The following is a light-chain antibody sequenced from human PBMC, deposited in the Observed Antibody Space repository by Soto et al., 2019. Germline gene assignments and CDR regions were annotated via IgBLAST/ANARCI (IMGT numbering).Light chain of an antibody. CDR2: DAS. CDR3: QQRSSWPRIT. CDR1: QSVRSY. V-gene: IGKV3-11*01. J-gene: IGKJ5*01. Sequence: IVMTQPPATLSVSPGERATLSCRASQSVRSYLAWYQQKPGQAPRLLIYDASNRAPGIPARFSGSGSGTDFTLTISSLEPDDFAVYYCQQRSSWPRITFGQGTRLEI.